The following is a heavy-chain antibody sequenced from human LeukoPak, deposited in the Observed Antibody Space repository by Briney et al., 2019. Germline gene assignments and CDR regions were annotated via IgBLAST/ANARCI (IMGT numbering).Heavy chain of an antibody. D-gene: IGHD3-10*01. CDR3: ARDFVENYYGSDY. V-gene: IGHV3-21*01. CDR2: ISSSSSYI. Sequence: GGSLRLSCAASGFTFSSYSMNWVRQAPGKGLEWVSSISSSSSYIYYADSVKGRFTISRDNSKNTLYLQMNSLRAEDTAVYYCARDFVENYYGSDYWGQGTLVTVSS. CDR1: GFTFSSYS. J-gene: IGHJ4*02.